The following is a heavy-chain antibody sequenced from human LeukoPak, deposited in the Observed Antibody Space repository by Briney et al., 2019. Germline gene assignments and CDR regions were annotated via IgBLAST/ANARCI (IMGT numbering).Heavy chain of an antibody. V-gene: IGHV3-23*01. CDR1: GFTLSNQA. CDR2: ITGSGGHT. D-gene: IGHD3-9*01. J-gene: IGHJ4*02. Sequence: PGRSLRLSCAASGFTLSNQAMSWARQAPGKGLKWDPAITGSGGHTYYADSVKGRFAISRDNSKSTVFLKMNSLRVEDMAVYYCAKWGDYDVLTGYYVSDYWGQGTLVTVSS. CDR3: AKWGDYDVLTGYYVSDY.